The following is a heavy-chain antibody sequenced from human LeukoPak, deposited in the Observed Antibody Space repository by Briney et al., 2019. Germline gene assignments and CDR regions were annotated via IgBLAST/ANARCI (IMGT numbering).Heavy chain of an antibody. CDR3: ARESEDYYGSGSYYNAPYYFDY. J-gene: IGHJ4*02. CDR2: IYYSGST. D-gene: IGHD3-10*01. Sequence: SETLSLTCTVSGGSISSGDYYWSWIRQPPGKGLEWIGYIYYSGSTYYNPSLKSRVTISVDTSKNQFSLKLSSVTAADTAVYYCARESEDYYGSGSYYNAPYYFDYWGQGTLVTVSS. V-gene: IGHV4-30-4*01. CDR1: GGSISSGDYY.